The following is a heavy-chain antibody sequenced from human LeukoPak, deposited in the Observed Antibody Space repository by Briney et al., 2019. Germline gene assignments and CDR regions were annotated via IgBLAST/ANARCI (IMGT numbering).Heavy chain of an antibody. D-gene: IGHD3-9*01. J-gene: IGHJ4*02. CDR1: GFTFSRNG. CDR3: AKDQLMDPGTFTGYFDS. V-gene: IGHV3-30*18. CDR2: ISYDGSNR. Sequence: GTSLRLSCVASGFTFSRNGMHWVRQAPGKGLEWVAVISYDGSNRYYVDSVKGRFTISRDNSKNTLYLQMNSLRGEDTAVYYCAKDQLMDPGTFTGYFDSWGQGILVAVSS.